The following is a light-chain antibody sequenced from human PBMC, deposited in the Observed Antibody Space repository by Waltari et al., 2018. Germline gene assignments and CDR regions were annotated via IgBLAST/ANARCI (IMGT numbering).Light chain of an antibody. J-gene: IGLJ1*01. CDR2: DFS. V-gene: IGLV2-14*01. CDR3: SSYTSSSTLYV. CDR1: SSDVGVYNY. Sequence: QSALTQPASVSGSPGQSIIISCTGTSSDVGVYNYVSWYQQHPGKAPKLMIYDFSKRPPGVSTRFSGSKSGTTASLTISGLQAEDEADYYCSSYTSSSTLYVFGTGTKVTVL.